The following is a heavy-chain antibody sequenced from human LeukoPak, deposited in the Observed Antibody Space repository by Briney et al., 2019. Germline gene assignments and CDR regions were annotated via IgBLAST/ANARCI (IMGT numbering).Heavy chain of an antibody. J-gene: IGHJ4*02. CDR2: IYYSGST. Sequence: SETLSLTCTVSGGSISSSSYYWGWIRQPPGKGLEWIGSIYYSGSTYYNPSLKSRVTISVDTSKNQFSLKLSSVTAADTAVYYCARVSGSYSSGFFYFDYWGQGTLVTVSS. D-gene: IGHD5-18*01. CDR3: ARVSGSYSSGFFYFDY. V-gene: IGHV4-39*01. CDR1: GGSISSSSYY.